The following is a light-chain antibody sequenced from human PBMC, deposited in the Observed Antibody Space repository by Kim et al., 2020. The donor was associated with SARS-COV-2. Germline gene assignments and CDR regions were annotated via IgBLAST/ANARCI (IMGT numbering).Light chain of an antibody. CDR2: EVS. Sequence: DIVMTQTPLSLAVTPGQPASISCKSSQSLLRSDGRTYLFWYLQKPGQPPHLLIYEVSNRFSGVPDRFTGSGSGTDFTLKISRVEAEDVGSYYCMQAIQPSITPITFSQGTRLEIK. CDR1: QSLLRSDGRTY. CDR3: MQAIQPSITPIT. V-gene: IGKV2D-29*01. J-gene: IGKJ5*01.